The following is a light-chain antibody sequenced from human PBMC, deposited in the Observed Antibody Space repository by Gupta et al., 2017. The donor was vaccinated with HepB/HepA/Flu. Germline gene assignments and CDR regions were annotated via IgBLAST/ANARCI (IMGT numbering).Light chain of an antibody. CDR3: EHRGT. Sequence: VLTQSPATLSLSPGERATLSCRASQSDNSYLAWYQQRPGQAPRLLLYRASSRATDITARFIGNGSRTDFTLPSRSVETEDCKGYDGEHRGTFGQGTKVEIK. CDR2: RAS. V-gene: IGKV3-11*01. CDR1: QSDNSY. J-gene: IGKJ1*01.